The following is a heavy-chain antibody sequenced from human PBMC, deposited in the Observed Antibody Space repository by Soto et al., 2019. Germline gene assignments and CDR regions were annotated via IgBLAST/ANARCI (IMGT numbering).Heavy chain of an antibody. CDR2: MNPNSGNT. D-gene: IGHD6-25*01. J-gene: IGHJ6*02. V-gene: IGHV1-8*01. Sequence: ASVKVSCKASGYTFTSYDINWVRQATGQGLEWMGWMNPNSGNTGYAQKFQGRVTMTRNTSISTAYMELSSLRSEDTAVYYCASGLNLPDSSAAGAYYYYGMDVWGQGTTVTVSS. CDR1: GYTFTSYD. CDR3: ASGLNLPDSSAAGAYYYYGMDV.